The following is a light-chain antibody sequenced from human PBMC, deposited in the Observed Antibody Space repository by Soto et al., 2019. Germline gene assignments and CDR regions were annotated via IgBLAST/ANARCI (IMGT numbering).Light chain of an antibody. CDR2: DTN. Sequence: QAVVTQEPSLTVSPGGIVTLTCGFSTGAVTSGHYPYWFQQKPGQAPRTLIYDTNNKHSWTPARFSGSLLGGKAALTLSGAQPEDEADYYCLVSYSGARVFGGGTKLTVL. CDR1: TGAVTSGHY. J-gene: IGLJ2*01. CDR3: LVSYSGARV. V-gene: IGLV7-46*01.